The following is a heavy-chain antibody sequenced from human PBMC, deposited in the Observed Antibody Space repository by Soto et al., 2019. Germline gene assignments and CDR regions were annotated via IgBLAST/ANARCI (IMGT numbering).Heavy chain of an antibody. CDR1: GFTFSSYW. CDR2: IKQEGSEK. Sequence: EVQLVESGGGLVQPGGSLRLSCAASGFTFSSYWMSWVRQAPGKGLEWVANIKQEGSEKYYVDSVKGRFTISRDNAKNSLYLQMNSLRAEDTAVYYCARDEAVAGTDAFDIWGQGTMVTVSS. D-gene: IGHD6-19*01. V-gene: IGHV3-7*05. CDR3: ARDEAVAGTDAFDI. J-gene: IGHJ3*02.